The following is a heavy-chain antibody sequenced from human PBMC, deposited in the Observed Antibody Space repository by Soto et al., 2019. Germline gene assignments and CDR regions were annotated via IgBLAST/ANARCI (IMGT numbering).Heavy chain of an antibody. Sequence: GGSLRLSCAASGFTFSSYAMSWVRQPPGSGLEWVSAISGSSGSTYYADSVKGRFTISRDNAKNSLYLQMNRLRAEDTAIYYCAREDGVVGSSSAFDHWGLGTLVTVS. CDR1: GFTFSSYA. CDR3: AREDGVVGSSSAFDH. CDR2: ISGSSGST. J-gene: IGHJ4*02. D-gene: IGHD1-26*01. V-gene: IGHV3-23*01.